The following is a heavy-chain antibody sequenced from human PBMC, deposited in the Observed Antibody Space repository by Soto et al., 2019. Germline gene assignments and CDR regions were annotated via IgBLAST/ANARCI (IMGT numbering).Heavy chain of an antibody. V-gene: IGHV4-4*02. CDR1: GGSITSNW. CDR2: TFHTGSA. CDR3: ARHIAVSGTRGFDH. Sequence: QVQLQESGPGLMKPSGTLSLTCAVAGGSITSNWWSWVRQPPGKGLEWIAETFHTGSANYNPSLMGRLTISMDKSRNHLSLNLNSVTAADTAVYYCARHIAVSGTRGFDHWGQGTLVTVSS. J-gene: IGHJ4*02. D-gene: IGHD2-21*01.